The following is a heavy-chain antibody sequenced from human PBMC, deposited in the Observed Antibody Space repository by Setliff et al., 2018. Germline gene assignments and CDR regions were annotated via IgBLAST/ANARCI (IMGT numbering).Heavy chain of an antibody. D-gene: IGHD3-22*01. Sequence: GGSLRLSCAASGFTFTNYIIHWVRQAPGKGLEWVAFIRYDGSNIDYIDSVKGRFTISRDNSKNTLDLHMNSLRPEDTALYYCAKDASSGSSYFDYWGQGTLVTVSS. CDR2: IRYDGSNI. V-gene: IGHV3-30*02. CDR3: AKDASSGSSYFDY. CDR1: GFTFTNYI. J-gene: IGHJ4*02.